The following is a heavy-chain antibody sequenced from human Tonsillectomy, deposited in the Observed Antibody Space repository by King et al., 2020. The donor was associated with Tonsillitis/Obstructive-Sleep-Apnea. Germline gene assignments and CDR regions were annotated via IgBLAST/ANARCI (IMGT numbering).Heavy chain of an antibody. CDR1: GFSFSNAW. J-gene: IGHJ5*02. CDR2: IKSKAAGETT. CDR3: TGEPNWFDP. Sequence: EVQLVESGGGLVKPGGSLRLSCAASGFSFSNAWMSWFRQAPGKGLELVGRIKSKAAGETTQYAAPVKGRFTISRDDSKNTLYLEMNSLKTEDTAVYYCTGEPNWFDPWGQGTLVTVSS. V-gene: IGHV3-15*01. D-gene: IGHD1-14*01.